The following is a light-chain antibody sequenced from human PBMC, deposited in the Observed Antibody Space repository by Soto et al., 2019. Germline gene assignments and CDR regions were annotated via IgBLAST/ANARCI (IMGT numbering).Light chain of an antibody. CDR2: GAS. CDR3: QQYNNWIALT. CDR1: QSVSSN. V-gene: IGKV3-15*01. Sequence: EIVMTQSPATLSVSPGERATLSCRASQSVSSNLAWYQQKPGQAPRLLIYGASTRATGIPARFSGSGSGREFTLTISSLQSEDFAVYYCQQYNNWIALTFGGGTKVDIK. J-gene: IGKJ4*01.